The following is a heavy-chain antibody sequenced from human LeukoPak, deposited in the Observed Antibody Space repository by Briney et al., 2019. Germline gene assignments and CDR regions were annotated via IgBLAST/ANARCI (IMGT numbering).Heavy chain of an antibody. CDR1: GFTFSTKW. J-gene: IGHJ4*02. V-gene: IGHV3-7*01. CDR2: MKEEGGNI. CDR3: TRDGCSGWCHDY. D-gene: IGHD6-19*01. Sequence: GGSLRLSCAASGFTFSTKWMGWVRQAPGKGLEWVATMKEEGGNIYYVDSVRGRFTISRDNAKNPLFLQMNSLRADDTAVYYCTRDGCSGWCHDYWGQGTLVTVSS.